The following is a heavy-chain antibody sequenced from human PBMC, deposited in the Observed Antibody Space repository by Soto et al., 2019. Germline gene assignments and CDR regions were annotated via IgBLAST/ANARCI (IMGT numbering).Heavy chain of an antibody. CDR2: INPNSGGT. J-gene: IGHJ4*02. CDR3: ARETAMVQIDY. CDR1: GYTFTGCY. Sequence: ASVKVSCKASGYTFTGCYMHWVRQAPGQGLEWMGWINPNSGGTNYAQKFQGWVTMTRDTSISTAYMELSRLRSDDTAVYYCARETAMVQIDYWGQGTLVTVSS. D-gene: IGHD5-18*01. V-gene: IGHV1-2*04.